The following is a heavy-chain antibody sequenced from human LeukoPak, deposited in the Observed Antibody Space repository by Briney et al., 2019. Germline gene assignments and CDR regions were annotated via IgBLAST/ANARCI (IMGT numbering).Heavy chain of an antibody. D-gene: IGHD1-1*01. Sequence: GGSLRLSCAASGFTFSSYSMNWVRQAPGKGLEWVSSISSSSGSIYYADSVKGRFTISRDNAKNSVYLQMNSLRAEDTAVYYCARDWNYFSCWGQGTLVTVSS. CDR3: ARDWNYFSC. CDR1: GFTFSSYS. V-gene: IGHV3-21*01. J-gene: IGHJ4*02. CDR2: ISSSSGSI.